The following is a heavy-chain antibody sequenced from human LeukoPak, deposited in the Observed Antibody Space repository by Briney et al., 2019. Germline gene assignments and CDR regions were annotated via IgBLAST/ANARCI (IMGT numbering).Heavy chain of an antibody. V-gene: IGHV1-2*02. J-gene: IGHJ5*02. CDR1: GYTFTGYY. Sequence: WASVKVSCKASGYTFTGYYIHWVRQAPGQGLEWMGWINPNSGGTNYAQKFRGRVTMTRDTSISTAYMELSRLRSDDTAVYYCARTNYMSGIAVAGTWWWFDPWGQGTLVTVSS. CDR3: ARTNYMSGIAVAGTWWWFDP. CDR2: INPNSGGT. D-gene: IGHD6-19*01.